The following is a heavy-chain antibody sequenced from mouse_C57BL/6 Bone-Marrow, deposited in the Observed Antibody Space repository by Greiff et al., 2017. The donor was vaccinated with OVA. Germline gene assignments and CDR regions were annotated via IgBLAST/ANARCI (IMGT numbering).Heavy chain of an antibody. J-gene: IGHJ1*03. Sequence: VMLVESGPGLVQPSQSLSITCTVSGFSLTSYGVHWVRQSPGKGLEWLGVIWRGGSTDYNAAFMSRLSITKDNSKSQVFFKMNSLQADDTAIYYCAKNRGLERWYFDVWGTGTTVTVSS. D-gene: IGHD2-2*01. CDR1: GFSLTSYG. CDR2: IWRGGST. V-gene: IGHV2-5*01. CDR3: AKNRGLERWYFDV.